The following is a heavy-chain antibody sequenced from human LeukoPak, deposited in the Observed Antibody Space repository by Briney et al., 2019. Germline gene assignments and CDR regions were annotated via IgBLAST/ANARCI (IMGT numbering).Heavy chain of an antibody. V-gene: IGHV1-18*01. CDR3: ARDLRAFVATKGFDY. CDR2: IGAYNGNT. D-gene: IGHD5-12*01. CDR1: GYTFTSYG. Sequence: ASVKVSCKASGYTFTSYGISWVRQAPGQGLEWMGWIGAYNGNTNYAQKLQGRVTMTTDTSTSIAYMELRSLRSDDTAVYYCARDLRAFVATKGFDYWGQGTPVTVSS. J-gene: IGHJ4*02.